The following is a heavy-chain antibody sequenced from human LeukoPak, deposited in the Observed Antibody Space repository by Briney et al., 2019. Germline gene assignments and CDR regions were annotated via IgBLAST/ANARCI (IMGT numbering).Heavy chain of an antibody. V-gene: IGHV1-69*13. D-gene: IGHD2-2*02. Sequence: ASVKVSCKASGGTFSSYAISWVRQAPGQGLEWMGGIIPIFGTAYYAQKFQGRVTITADESTSTAYMELSSLRSEDTAVYYCARGPAAIPDAFDIWGQGTMVTVSS. J-gene: IGHJ3*02. CDR1: GGTFSSYA. CDR3: ARGPAAIPDAFDI. CDR2: IIPIFGTA.